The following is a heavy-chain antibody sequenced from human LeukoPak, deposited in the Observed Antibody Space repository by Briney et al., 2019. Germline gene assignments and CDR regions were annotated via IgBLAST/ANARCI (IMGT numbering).Heavy chain of an antibody. D-gene: IGHD1-26*01. CDR2: IYHSGST. J-gene: IGHJ4*02. CDR3: ARARVGATFDY. Sequence: SETLSLTCTVSGYSISSGYYWAWIRQPPGKGLEWIGSIYHSGSTYYNPSLKSRVTISVDMSKNHVSVKLSSVTAADRAVYCCARARVGATFDYWGQGTLVTVSS. V-gene: IGHV4-38-2*02. CDR1: GYSISSGYY.